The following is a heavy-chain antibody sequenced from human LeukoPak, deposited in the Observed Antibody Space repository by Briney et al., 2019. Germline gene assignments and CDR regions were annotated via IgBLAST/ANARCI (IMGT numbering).Heavy chain of an antibody. D-gene: IGHD5-12*01. Sequence: ASVKVSCKASGYTFTSYDIIWVRQATGQGLEWMGWMNPNSGNTGYAQKFQGRVTMTWNTSISTAYMELSSLRSEDTAVCYCARMSVWWLRRETLNDYWGQGTLVTVSS. V-gene: IGHV1-8*01. CDR2: MNPNSGNT. CDR1: GYTFTSYD. J-gene: IGHJ4*02. CDR3: ARMSVWWLRRETLNDY.